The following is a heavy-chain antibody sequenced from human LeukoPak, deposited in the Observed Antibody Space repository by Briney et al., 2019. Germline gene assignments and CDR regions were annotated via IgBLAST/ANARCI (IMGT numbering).Heavy chain of an antibody. J-gene: IGHJ4*02. CDR2: ISAYNGNT. CDR1: GYTFTSYG. CDR3: ARVVGIQLNYYFDY. V-gene: IGHV1-18*01. D-gene: IGHD5-18*01. Sequence: GASVKVSCKASGYTFTSYGISWVRQAPGQGLEWMGWISAYNGNTNYAQKLQGRVTMTTDTSTSTAYMELSRLRSDDTAVYYCARVVGIQLNYYFDYWGQGTLVTVSS.